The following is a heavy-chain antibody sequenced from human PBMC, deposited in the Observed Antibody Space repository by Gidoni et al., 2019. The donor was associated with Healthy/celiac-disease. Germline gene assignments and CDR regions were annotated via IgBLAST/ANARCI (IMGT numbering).Heavy chain of an antibody. Sequence: EVQLVESGGGLVKPGGSLRLSCAASGFTFSNAWLCWVRQAPGKGLEWVGRSKSKTDGGTTDYAAPVKGRFTISRDDSKNTLYLQMNSLKTEDTAVYYCTTESQIFGVVIILRLDYWGQGTLVTVSS. CDR3: TTESQIFGVVIILRLDY. CDR1: GFTFSNAW. CDR2: SKSKTDGGTT. D-gene: IGHD3-3*01. J-gene: IGHJ4*02. V-gene: IGHV3-15*01.